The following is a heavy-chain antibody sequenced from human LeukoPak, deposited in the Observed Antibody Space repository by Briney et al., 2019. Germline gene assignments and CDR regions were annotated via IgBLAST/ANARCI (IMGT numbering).Heavy chain of an antibody. V-gene: IGHV3-30*04. CDR3: ARDYQLLPDY. Sequence: GGSLRLSCAASGFTFNSYAMSWVRQAPGKGLEWVAVISYDGSNKYYADSVKGRFTISRDNSKNTLYLQMNSLRAEDTAVYYCARDYQLLPDYWGQGTLVTVSS. CDR1: GFTFNSYA. CDR2: ISYDGSNK. J-gene: IGHJ4*02. D-gene: IGHD2-2*01.